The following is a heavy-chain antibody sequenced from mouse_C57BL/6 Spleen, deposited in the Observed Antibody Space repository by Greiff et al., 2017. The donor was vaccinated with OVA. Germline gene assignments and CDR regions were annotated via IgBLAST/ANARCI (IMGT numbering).Heavy chain of an antibody. CDR3: ARDSGIYYDYDERDYFDY. J-gene: IGHJ2*01. CDR1: GFTFTDYY. D-gene: IGHD2-4*01. Sequence: EVQLMESGGGLVQPGGSLSLSCAASGFTFTDYYMSWVRQPPGKALEWLGFIRNKANGYTTEYSASVKGRFTISRDNSQSLLYLQMNALRAEDSATYYCARDSGIYYDYDERDYFDYWGQGTTLTVSS. V-gene: IGHV7-3*01. CDR2: IRNKANGYTT.